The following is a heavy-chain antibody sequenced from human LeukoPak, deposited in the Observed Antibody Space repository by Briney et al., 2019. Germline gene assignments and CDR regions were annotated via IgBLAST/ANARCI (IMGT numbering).Heavy chain of an antibody. V-gene: IGHV4-61*02. CDR3: ARTPYYDFWSGYYHYWYFDL. CDR2: IYTSGST. D-gene: IGHD3-3*01. CDR1: GGSIGSGSYY. J-gene: IGHJ2*01. Sequence: SETLSLTCTVSGGSIGSGSYYWSWIRQPAGKGLEWIGRIYTSGSTNYNPSLKSRVTISVDTSKNQFSLKLSSVTAADTAVYYCARTPYYDFWSGYYHYWYFDLWGRGTLVTVSS.